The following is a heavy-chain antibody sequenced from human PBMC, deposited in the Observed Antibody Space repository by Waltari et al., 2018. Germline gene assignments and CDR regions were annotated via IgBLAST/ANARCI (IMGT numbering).Heavy chain of an antibody. Sequence: EVRLVESGGGLVQPGESLRLSCEASGFTFINYAMSWVRQVPGRGLECVGGMSGSGRRTHNAGAVQGRFTISRDNSKNRLYLQMNSLRAEDTALYYWVKDFRSRGHSYGDASDVWGQGTMVTVSS. J-gene: IGHJ3*01. D-gene: IGHD5-18*01. CDR2: MSGSGRRT. CDR1: GFTFINYA. CDR3: VKDFRSRGHSYGDASDV. V-gene: IGHV3-23*04.